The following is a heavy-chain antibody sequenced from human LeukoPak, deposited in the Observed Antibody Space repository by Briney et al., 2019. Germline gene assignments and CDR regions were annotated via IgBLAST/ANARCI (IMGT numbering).Heavy chain of an antibody. D-gene: IGHD3-10*01. CDR2: INWNGGST. V-gene: IGHV3-20*01. Sequence: INWNGGSTGYADSVKGRFTISRDNAKNSLYLQMNSLRAEDTALYHCARELLWFGDPPWFDPWGQGTLVTVSS. CDR3: ARELLWFGDPPWFDP. J-gene: IGHJ5*02.